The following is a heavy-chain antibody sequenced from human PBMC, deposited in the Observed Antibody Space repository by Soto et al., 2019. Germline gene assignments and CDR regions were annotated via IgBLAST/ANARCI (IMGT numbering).Heavy chain of an antibody. V-gene: IGHV4-39*01. CDR2: IYYSGST. CDR1: GGSISSSSYY. D-gene: IGHD4-17*01. CDR3: ARRVGTTDAFDI. J-gene: IGHJ3*02. Sequence: SETLSLTCTVSGGSISSSSYYWGWIRQPPGKGLEWIGSIYYSGSTYYNPSLKSRVTISVDTSKNQFSLKLSSVTAADTAVYYCARRVGTTDAFDIWGQGTMVTVSS.